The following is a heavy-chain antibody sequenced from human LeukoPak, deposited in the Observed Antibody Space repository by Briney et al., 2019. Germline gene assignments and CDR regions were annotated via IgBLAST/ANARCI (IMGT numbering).Heavy chain of an antibody. CDR1: GYTFTTYD. J-gene: IGHJ6*03. Sequence: GASVKVPCEASGYTFTTYDINWVRQATGQGPEWMGWINPKSGNTGYAQKFQGRVTFSRDTSINTIYLDMTSLTSEDTAVYYCARGGRYYDSSIDVYFDYHFMQVWGTGTTVTVSS. V-gene: IGHV1-8*03. D-gene: IGHD3-3*01. CDR2: INPKSGNT. CDR3: ARGGRYYDSSIDVYFDYHFMQV.